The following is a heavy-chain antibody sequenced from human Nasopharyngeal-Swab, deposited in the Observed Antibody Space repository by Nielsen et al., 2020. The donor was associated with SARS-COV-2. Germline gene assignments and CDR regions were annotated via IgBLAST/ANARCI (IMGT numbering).Heavy chain of an antibody. CDR1: GYTFTTSY. D-gene: IGHD3-16*01. CDR2: INPSGGST. Sequence: ASVKVSCKASGYTFTTSYMHWVRQAPGQGLEWMGIINPSGGSTNYAQKFQGRVTMTRDTSTSTVYMELSSLRSEDTAVYYCARGGYGPHGYYYMDVWGKGTTVTVSS. CDR3: ARGGYGPHGYYYMDV. J-gene: IGHJ6*03. V-gene: IGHV1-46*01.